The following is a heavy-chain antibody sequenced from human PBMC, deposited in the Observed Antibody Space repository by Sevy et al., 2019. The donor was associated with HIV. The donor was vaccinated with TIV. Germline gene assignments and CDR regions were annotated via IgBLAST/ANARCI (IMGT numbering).Heavy chain of an antibody. CDR1: GFIFSNYA. CDR3: ARDPTFSSDTRGYYPFDS. J-gene: IGHJ4*02. Sequence: GGSLRLSCAASGFIFSNYAIHWVRRAPGKGLEWVAVISYDGSNKHSAASVKGRFTISRDNSRNRLFLQMNSLRLDDTAVYYCARDPTFSSDTRGYYPFDSWGQGTLVTVSS. V-gene: IGHV3-30*04. D-gene: IGHD3-22*01. CDR2: ISYDGSNK.